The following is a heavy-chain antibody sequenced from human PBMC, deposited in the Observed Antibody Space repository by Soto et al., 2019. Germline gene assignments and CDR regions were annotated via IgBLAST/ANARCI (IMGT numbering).Heavy chain of an antibody. CDR2: IIPILGIA. J-gene: IGHJ5*02. Sequence: QVQLVQSGAEVKKPGSSVKVSCKASGGTFSSYTISWVRQAPGQGLEWMGRIIPILGIANYAQKFQGRVTITADTSTRTAYMELSSLRSEDTAVYYCASDLNWFDPWGQGTLVTVSS. CDR1: GGTFSSYT. CDR3: ASDLNWFDP. V-gene: IGHV1-69*02.